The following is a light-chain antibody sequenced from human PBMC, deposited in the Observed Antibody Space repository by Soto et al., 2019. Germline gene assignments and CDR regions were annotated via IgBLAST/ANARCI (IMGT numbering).Light chain of an antibody. V-gene: IGKV2-28*01. CDR2: LGS. Sequence: DIVMTQSPLSLPVTPGEPASISCRSSQSLLHSNGYNYLDWYLQKPGQSPQLLIYLGSNRASGGPYRFSGSVSGTDFTLKISRVEAEDVGVYYCMQALQTPYTFGKGTQLEIK. J-gene: IGKJ2*01. CDR3: MQALQTPYT. CDR1: QSLLHSNGYNY.